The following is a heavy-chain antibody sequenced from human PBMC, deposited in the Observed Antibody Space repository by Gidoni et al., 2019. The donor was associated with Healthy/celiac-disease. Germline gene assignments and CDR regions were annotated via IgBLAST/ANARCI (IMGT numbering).Heavy chain of an antibody. V-gene: IGHV1-18*04. D-gene: IGHD3-16*02. J-gene: IGHJ4*02. Sequence: QVQLVQSGAEVKKPGASVKVSCKASGYTCTSYGISWVRQAPGQGLEWMGWISAYNGNTNYAQKLQGRVTMTTDTSTSTAYMELRSLRSDDTAVYYCARADNYDYVWGSYRPMAYWGQGTLVTVSS. CDR1: GYTCTSYG. CDR2: ISAYNGNT. CDR3: ARADNYDYVWGSYRPMAY.